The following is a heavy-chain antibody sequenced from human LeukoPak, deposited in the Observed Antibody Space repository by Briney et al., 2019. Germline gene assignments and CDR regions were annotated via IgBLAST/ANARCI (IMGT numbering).Heavy chain of an antibody. CDR1: GYTFTSYD. V-gene: IGHV1-8*01. J-gene: IGHJ4*02. CDR3: ARDLEGLIDY. Sequence: ASVTVSFKSSGYTFTSYDINWVRPATGQGLEWMGWMNPNSGNTGYAQKFQGRVTMTRNTSVDTAYMELSSLRSEDTAVYYCARDLEGLIDYWGQGTLVTVSS. CDR2: MNPNSGNT. D-gene: IGHD1-1*01.